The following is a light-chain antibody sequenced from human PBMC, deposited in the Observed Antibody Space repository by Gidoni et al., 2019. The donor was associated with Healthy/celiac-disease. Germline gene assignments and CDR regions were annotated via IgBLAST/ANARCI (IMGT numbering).Light chain of an antibody. J-gene: IGKJ2*01. CDR3: QQYNNWPPT. Sequence: EIVMTQSPATLSVSPGESATLSCRASQSVSSNLAWYQQKPGQAPRLLIYGASTRATGIPARFSGSGSGTEFTLTISSLQSEDFAVYYCQQYNNWPPTFXQXTKLXIK. CDR2: GAS. V-gene: IGKV3-15*01. CDR1: QSVSSN.